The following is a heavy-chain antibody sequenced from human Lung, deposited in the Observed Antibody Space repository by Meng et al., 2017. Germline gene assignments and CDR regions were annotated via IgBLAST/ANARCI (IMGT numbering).Heavy chain of an antibody. CDR2: ITGDGSST. Sequence: EVQLVESGGGLVQAGGSLRLSCAASGFTFSTHWMHWVRQAPGKGLEWVSRITGDGSSTIYADSVQGRFTMSRDNAKNTLPLQMNSLRAEDTAVYYCARGGVTTDDWGQGTLVTVSS. D-gene: IGHD4-17*01. V-gene: IGHV3-74*01. CDR3: ARGGVTTDD. J-gene: IGHJ4*02. CDR1: GFTFSTHW.